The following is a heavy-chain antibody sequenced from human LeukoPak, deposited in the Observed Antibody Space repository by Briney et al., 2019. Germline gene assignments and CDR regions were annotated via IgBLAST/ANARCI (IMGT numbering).Heavy chain of an antibody. J-gene: IGHJ4*02. Sequence: GRSLRLSCAASEFTFSYYTMHWVRQAPGKGLEWVAVISYDGSNKYYADSVKGRFTISRDNSKNTLYLQMNSLRAEDTAVYYCARVLNYYDSSGYYFSYWGQGTLVTVSS. D-gene: IGHD3-22*01. CDR2: ISYDGSNK. CDR1: EFTFSYYT. CDR3: ARVLNYYDSSGYYFSY. V-gene: IGHV3-30-3*01.